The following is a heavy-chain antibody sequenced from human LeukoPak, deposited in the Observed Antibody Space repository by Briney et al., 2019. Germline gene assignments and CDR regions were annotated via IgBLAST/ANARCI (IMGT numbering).Heavy chain of an antibody. Sequence: PGGSLRLSCASSGFTLIIQWKSCVRQAPGKGLEWVANIKQDGSEKYYVDSVKGRFTISRDNAKNSLYLQMNSLRAEDTAVYYCARDTIQLCSLSDSSVICRQCSMVTVSS. CDR1: GFTLIIQW. J-gene: IGHJ3*02. CDR2: IKQDGSEK. V-gene: IGHV3-7*01. CDR3: ARDTIQLCSLSDSSVI. D-gene: IGHD5-18*01.